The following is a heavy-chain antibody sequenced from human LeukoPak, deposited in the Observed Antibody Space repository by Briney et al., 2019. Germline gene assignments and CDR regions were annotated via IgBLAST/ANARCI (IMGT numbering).Heavy chain of an antibody. Sequence: GGSLRLSCAASGFTFSSYSMNWVRQAPGKGLEWVSYISSGSSTIYYADAVKGRFTISRDNAKNSLCLQMNSLRDEDTAVYYCARENIVVVTAIRDAFDIWGQGKMVTVSS. CDR1: GFTFSSYS. V-gene: IGHV3-48*02. D-gene: IGHD2-21*02. CDR3: ARENIVVVTAIRDAFDI. CDR2: ISSGSSTI. J-gene: IGHJ3*02.